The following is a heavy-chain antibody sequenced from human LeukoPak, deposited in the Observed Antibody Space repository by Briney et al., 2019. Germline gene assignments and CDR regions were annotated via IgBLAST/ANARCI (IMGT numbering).Heavy chain of an antibody. CDR2: ISGTGGST. D-gene: IGHD2/OR15-2a*01. J-gene: IGHJ5*01. V-gene: IGHV3-23*01. CDR1: GSTFSSYA. CDR3: AKYAFAGAPVYDS. Sequence: GGSLRLSCAASGSTFSSYAMKWVRQSPERGREWVSAISGTGGSTSYADSVKGRFTISRDNSKNTLFLQMNSLSPEDTALYYCAKYAFAGAPVYDSWGQGTLVTVSS.